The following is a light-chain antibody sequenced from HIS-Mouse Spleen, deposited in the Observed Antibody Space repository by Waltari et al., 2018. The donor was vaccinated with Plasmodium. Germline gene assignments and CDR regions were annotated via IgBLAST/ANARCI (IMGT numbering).Light chain of an antibody. CDR2: EGS. CDR1: SSDVGRYNL. J-gene: IGLJ3*02. Sequence: QSALTQPASVSGSPGQSITISCTGTSSDVGRYNLVSWYQQHPGKAPQLMIYEGSKRPSGVSNRFSGSKSGNTASVTISGIQAEEEADYYCCSYAGSSTVVFGGGTKLTVL. CDR3: CSYAGSSTVV. V-gene: IGLV2-23*03.